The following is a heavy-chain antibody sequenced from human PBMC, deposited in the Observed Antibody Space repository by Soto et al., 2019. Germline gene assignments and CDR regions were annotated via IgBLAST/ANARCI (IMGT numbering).Heavy chain of an antibody. CDR1: GYTFTGYY. Sequence: ASVKVSCKASGYTFTGYYMHWVRQAPGQGLEWMGWINPNSGGTNYAQKFQGRVTMTRDTSISTAYMELSRLRSDDTAVYYCARYYGSGSYPDAFDICGQGTMVTVSS. CDR2: INPNSGGT. V-gene: IGHV1-2*02. J-gene: IGHJ3*02. D-gene: IGHD3-10*01. CDR3: ARYYGSGSYPDAFDI.